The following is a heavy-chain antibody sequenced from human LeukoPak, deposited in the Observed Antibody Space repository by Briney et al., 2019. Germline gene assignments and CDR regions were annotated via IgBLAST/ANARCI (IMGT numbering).Heavy chain of an antibody. D-gene: IGHD2-2*01. CDR1: GGSISSSNW. CDR2: IYNSGST. CDR3: ARVAVWGVPAASYGDPDAFDI. J-gene: IGHJ3*02. V-gene: IGHV4-4*02. Sequence: SETLSLTCAVSGGSISSSNWWSLVRQPPGERLWLIGVIYNSGSTNYNPSPNSQGTISVDKSKNQFSLKLSSVTAADTAVYYCARVAVWGVPAASYGDPDAFDIWGQGTMVTVSS.